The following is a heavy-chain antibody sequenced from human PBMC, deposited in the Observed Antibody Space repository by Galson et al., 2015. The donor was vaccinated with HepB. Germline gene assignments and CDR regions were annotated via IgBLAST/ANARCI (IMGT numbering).Heavy chain of an antibody. D-gene: IGHD3/OR15-3a*01. CDR1: GLNLGSNY. CDR2: IYSDGSST. CDR3: ATGVPGRRTGAFGI. Sequence: SLRLSCAASGLNLGSNYMSWVRQAPGKGLDWISVIYSDGSSTSYADSVKGRFSISRDNAKNTLYLQMNSLRAEDSAVYYCATGVPGRRTGAFGIWGQGTLVTVSS. V-gene: IGHV3-74*01. J-gene: IGHJ3*02.